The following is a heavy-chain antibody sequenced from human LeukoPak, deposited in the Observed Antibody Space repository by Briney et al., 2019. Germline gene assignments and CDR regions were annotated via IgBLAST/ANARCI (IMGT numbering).Heavy chain of an antibody. J-gene: IGHJ6*03. D-gene: IGHD6-13*01. CDR1: GYTFTSYG. V-gene: IGHV1-18*01. Sequence: ASVKVSCKASGYTFTSYGISWVRQAPGQGLEWMGWISAYNGNTNYAQKPQGRVTMTTDTSTSTAYMELRSLRSDDTAVYYCARVSEQQLGALYYYYYYMDVWGKGTTVTVSS. CDR2: ISAYNGNT. CDR3: ARVSEQQLGALYYYYYYMDV.